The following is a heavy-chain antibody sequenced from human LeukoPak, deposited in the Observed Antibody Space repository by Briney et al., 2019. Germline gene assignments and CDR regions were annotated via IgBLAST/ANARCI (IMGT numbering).Heavy chain of an antibody. Sequence: GGSLRLSCVASGFTVNSNYIIWVRQAPGKGLEWVSVIHGGGSTYYTDSVKGRFTISRDNYKNTVYLQMKSLRAEDTAVYYCARGPSGSYWMGFDYWGQGTLVSVSS. J-gene: IGHJ4*02. CDR1: GFTVNSNY. D-gene: IGHD1-26*01. CDR2: IHGGGST. V-gene: IGHV3-66*01. CDR3: ARGPSGSYWMGFDY.